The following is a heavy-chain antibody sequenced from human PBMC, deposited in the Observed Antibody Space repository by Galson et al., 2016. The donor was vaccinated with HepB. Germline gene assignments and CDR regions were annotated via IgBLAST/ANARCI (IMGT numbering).Heavy chain of an antibody. CDR2: TSGTNDDQ. CDR3: ERDWSAQMPTIPDS. Sequence: SVKVSCKASGYTFTSYGISWVRQAPGQGPEWMGWTSGTNDDQRYADMFQGRVTITTDTSTNTAYIELRSLTFDDTAVYYCERDWSAQMPTIPDSWGQGTLVTVSS. V-gene: IGHV1-18*04. CDR1: GYTFTSYG. D-gene: IGHD5-24*01. J-gene: IGHJ4*02.